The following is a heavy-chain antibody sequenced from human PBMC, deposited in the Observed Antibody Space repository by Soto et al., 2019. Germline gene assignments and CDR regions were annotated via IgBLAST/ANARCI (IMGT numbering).Heavy chain of an antibody. CDR1: GFTFDDYA. Sequence: EVQLVESGGGLVQPGRSLRLSCAASGFTFDDYAMHWVRQAPGKGLAWVSGISWNSGSIGYADSVKGRFTISRDNAKNSLYLQMNSLRAEDTALYYCAKDRTYSSSWYGIFDYWGQGTLVTVSS. V-gene: IGHV3-9*01. CDR3: AKDRTYSSSWYGIFDY. D-gene: IGHD6-13*01. J-gene: IGHJ4*02. CDR2: ISWNSGSI.